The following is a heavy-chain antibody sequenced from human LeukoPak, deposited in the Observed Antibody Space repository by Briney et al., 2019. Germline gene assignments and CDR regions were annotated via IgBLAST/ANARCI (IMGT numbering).Heavy chain of an antibody. D-gene: IGHD3-10*01. CDR2: ISWNSGSI. V-gene: IGHV3-9*01. J-gene: IGHJ6*03. CDR1: GFTFDDYA. CDR3: AKTYYSSRAHYYYYYYMDV. Sequence: GGSLRLSCAASGFTFDDYAMHWVRQAPGKGLEWVSGISWNSGSIGYADSVKGRFTISRDNSKNTRYLQMNSLRAEDTAVYYCAKTYYSSRAHYYYYYYMDVWGKGTTVTISS.